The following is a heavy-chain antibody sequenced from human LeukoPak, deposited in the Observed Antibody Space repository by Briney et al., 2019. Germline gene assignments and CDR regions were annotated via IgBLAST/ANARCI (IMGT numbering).Heavy chain of an antibody. Sequence: ASVKVSCKASGYIFTGYYMHWVRQAPGQGLEWMGWINPNSGGTNYAQKFQGRVTMTRDTSISTAYMELSRLRSDDTAVYYCARSLRRYSSSSNDYWGQGTLVTVSS. D-gene: IGHD6-6*01. V-gene: IGHV1-2*02. CDR3: ARSLRRYSSSSNDY. CDR1: GYIFTGYY. CDR2: INPNSGGT. J-gene: IGHJ4*02.